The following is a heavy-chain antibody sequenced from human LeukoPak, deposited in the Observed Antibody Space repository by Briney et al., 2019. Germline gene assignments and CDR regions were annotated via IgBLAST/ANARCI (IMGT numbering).Heavy chain of an antibody. Sequence: SETLSLTCAVYGGSFSGYYWSWIRQPPGKGLEWIGEINHSGSTNYNPSLKSRVTISVDTSKNQFSLKLSSVTAADTAVYYCARGGWGNYFDYWGQGTLVTVPS. D-gene: IGHD3-16*01. CDR3: ARGGWGNYFDY. J-gene: IGHJ4*02. V-gene: IGHV4-34*01. CDR2: INHSGST. CDR1: GGSFSGYY.